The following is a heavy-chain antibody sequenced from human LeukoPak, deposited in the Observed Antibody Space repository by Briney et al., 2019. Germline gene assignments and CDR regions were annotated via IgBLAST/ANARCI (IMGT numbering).Heavy chain of an antibody. CDR3: ARLMTLVRGGLKRLPRSCGMDV. V-gene: IGHV5-51*01. Sequence: GESLKISCKGSGYSFNAYYIAWVRQMPGKDLEWMGAIYPGDSNTTYSPSLQGQVTISADKSATTAYLQWNSLKASDTAIYYCARLMTLVRGGLKRLPRSCGMDVWGQGTTVTVS. J-gene: IGHJ6*02. CDR2: IYPGDSNT. D-gene: IGHD3-10*01. CDR1: GYSFNAYY.